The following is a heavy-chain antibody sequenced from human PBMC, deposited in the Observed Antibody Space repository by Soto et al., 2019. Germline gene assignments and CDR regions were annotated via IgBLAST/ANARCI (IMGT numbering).Heavy chain of an antibody. Sequence: GGSLRLSCAASGFTFSSYAMSWVRQAPGKGLEWVSAISGSGGSTYYTDSVKGRFTISRDNSKNTLYLQMNSLRAEDTAVYYCAKGNWNWVYFDYWGQGTLVTVSS. CDR2: ISGSGGST. J-gene: IGHJ4*02. D-gene: IGHD1-1*01. V-gene: IGHV3-23*01. CDR1: GFTFSSYA. CDR3: AKGNWNWVYFDY.